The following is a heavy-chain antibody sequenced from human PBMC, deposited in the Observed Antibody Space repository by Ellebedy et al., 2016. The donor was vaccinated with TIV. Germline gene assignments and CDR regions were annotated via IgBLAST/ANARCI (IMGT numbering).Heavy chain of an antibody. V-gene: IGHV1-3*04. CDR1: GYTFTDYT. J-gene: IGHJ4*02. CDR3: TKGPATMVATI. D-gene: IGHD5-12*01. Sequence: AASVKVSCKASGYTFTDYTMHWLRQAPGQRLEWMGRINTDNGNTKYSQKFQGRVTITRDTSASTAYMELSSLRSEDTAVYYCTKGPATMVATIWGQGTLVTVSS. CDR2: INTDNGNT.